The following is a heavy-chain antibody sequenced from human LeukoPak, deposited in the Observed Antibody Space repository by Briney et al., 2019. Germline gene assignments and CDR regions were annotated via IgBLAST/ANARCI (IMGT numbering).Heavy chain of an antibody. CDR2: ISWNGGRT. J-gene: IGHJ3*02. CDR1: EFTFDDFG. V-gene: IGHV3-20*04. D-gene: IGHD3-22*01. Sequence: GGSLRLSCAASEFTFDDFGLGWVRQAPGKGLEWVSGISWNGGRTAYADSVKGRFTITRDNAKNSLYLQMNSLRAEDTAIYYCASRKFYYDSSGYSSDAFDIWGQGTMVTVSS. CDR3: ASRKFYYDSSGYSSDAFDI.